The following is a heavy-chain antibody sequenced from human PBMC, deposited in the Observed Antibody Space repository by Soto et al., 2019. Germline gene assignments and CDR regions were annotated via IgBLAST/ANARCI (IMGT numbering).Heavy chain of an antibody. CDR1: GYPLTAKY. D-gene: IGHD6-13*01. CDR3: AKGGSSWTEWFDP. CDR2: INPSSGGT. J-gene: IGHJ5*02. V-gene: IGHV1-2*02. Sequence: QVQLVQSGAEVKKPGASVKVSCKASGYPLTAKYLHWVRQAPGQGLEWMGWINPSSGGTKEAQKFRGRVTMTRDTSISAAYMELSRLNSDDPAVYYCAKGGSSWTEWFDPWGQGTLVTVSS.